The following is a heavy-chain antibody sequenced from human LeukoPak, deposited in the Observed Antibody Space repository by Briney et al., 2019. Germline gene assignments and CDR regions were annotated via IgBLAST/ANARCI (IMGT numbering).Heavy chain of an antibody. J-gene: IGHJ4*02. CDR3: ARDADTSSRYSRFDY. D-gene: IGHD3-22*01. CDR2: ISSSSSYI. V-gene: IGHV3-21*01. Sequence: GGSLRLSCAASGFTFSSYSMNWVRQAPGKGLEWVSSISSSSSYIYYADSVKGRFTISRDNAKNSLYLQMDSLRAEDTAVYYCARDADTSSRYSRFDYWGQRTLVTVSS. CDR1: GFTFSSYS.